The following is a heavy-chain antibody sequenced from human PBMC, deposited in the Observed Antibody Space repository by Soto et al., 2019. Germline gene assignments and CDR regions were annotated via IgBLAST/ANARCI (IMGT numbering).Heavy chain of an antibody. Sequence: EVQLLESGGGLVQPGGSLRLSCAASGFTFSSYAMNWVRQAPGKGLEWVSVISGSGGSTYYADAVKGRFTISRDNSKNTLELQMNSLRAEDTAVYYCAERTVGWYFDLWGRGTLVTVSS. V-gene: IGHV3-23*01. CDR2: ISGSGGST. CDR1: GFTFSSYA. D-gene: IGHD4-17*01. J-gene: IGHJ2*01. CDR3: AERTVGWYFDL.